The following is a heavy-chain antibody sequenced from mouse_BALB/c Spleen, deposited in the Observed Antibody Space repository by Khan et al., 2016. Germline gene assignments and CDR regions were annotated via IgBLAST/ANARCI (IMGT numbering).Heavy chain of an antibody. CDR1: GFAFSRYW. J-gene: IGHJ4*01. D-gene: IGHD1-1*01. V-gene: IGHV4-1*02. Sequence: EVQLVESGGGLVQPGGSLKLSCAASGFAFSRYWMSWVRQAPGKGLEWIGEINPDSSTLYYTQSLKDKFIISRDNANNTPYLQMSNVRSEDTALYYCARFYGYAMDYWGQGTSVTVSS. CDR2: INPDSSTL. CDR3: ARFYGYAMDY.